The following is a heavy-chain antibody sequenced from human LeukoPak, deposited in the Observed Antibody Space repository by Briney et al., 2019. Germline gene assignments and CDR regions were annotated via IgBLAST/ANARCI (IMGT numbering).Heavy chain of an antibody. Sequence: PSETLSLTCTVFGGSISNNNYYWGWIRQPPGKGLEWIGSIYYSGSTYYNPSLKSRVTMSVDTSTNQFSLKLTSVSAADTAVYYCARHAIGLAPDAFDIWGQGTMVTVSS. V-gene: IGHV4-39*01. CDR2: IYYSGST. J-gene: IGHJ3*02. CDR3: ARHAIGLAPDAFDI. D-gene: IGHD5-24*01. CDR1: GGSISNNNYY.